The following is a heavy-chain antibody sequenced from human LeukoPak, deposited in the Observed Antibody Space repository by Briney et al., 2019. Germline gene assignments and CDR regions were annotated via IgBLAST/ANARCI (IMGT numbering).Heavy chain of an antibody. CDR3: ARGLEWLTRRHTWFDP. V-gene: IGHV1-2*02. D-gene: IGHD3-3*01. CDR2: INPNSGGT. Sequence: ASVKVSCKASGYTVTGYHMHWVRQAPGQGLEWMGWINPNSGGTNYAQKFQGRVTMTRDTSINTAYMELSRLRSDDTAVYYCARGLEWLTRRHTWFDPWGQGTLVTVSS. J-gene: IGHJ5*02. CDR1: GYTVTGYH.